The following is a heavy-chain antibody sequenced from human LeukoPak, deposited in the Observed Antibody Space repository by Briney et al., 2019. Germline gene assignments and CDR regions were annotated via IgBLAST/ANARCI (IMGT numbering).Heavy chain of an antibody. V-gene: IGHV1-69*02. J-gene: IGHJ3*02. CDR3: ARAIFGVVIKDENAFDI. CDR1: GGTFSSYT. CDR2: IIPILGIA. Sequence: SVKVSCKASGGTFSSYTISWVRQAPGQGLEWMGRIIPILGIANYAQKFQGRVAITADKSTSTAYMELSSLRSEDTAVYYCARAIFGVVIKDENAFDIWGQGTMVTVSS. D-gene: IGHD3-3*01.